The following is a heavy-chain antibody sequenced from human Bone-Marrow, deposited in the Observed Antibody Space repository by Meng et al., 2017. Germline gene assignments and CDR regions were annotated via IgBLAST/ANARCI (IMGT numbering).Heavy chain of an antibody. CDR2: ISGSGGST. Sequence: GESLKISCAASGFTFSSYSMSWVRQAPGKGLEWVSAISGSGGSTYYADSVKGQFTISRDKSKNTLYLQMNSLRAEDTAVYYCAKVSKEGTEALLLFGELLSPGGMDVWGQGTTVTVSS. J-gene: IGHJ6*02. CDR3: AKVSKEGTEALLLFGELLSPGGMDV. CDR1: GFTFSSYS. V-gene: IGHV3-23*01. D-gene: IGHD3-10*01.